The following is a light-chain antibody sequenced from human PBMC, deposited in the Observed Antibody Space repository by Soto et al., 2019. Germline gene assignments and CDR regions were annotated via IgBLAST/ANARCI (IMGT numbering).Light chain of an antibody. Sequence: DIQMTQSPSTLSASIGDRVTITCRASQNISNWLAWYQQKPGKAPKLLIYKASSLEGGVPSRFSGSASGTEFTLPISSLQPDDFAPYYCQHYDGFPWTFGQGTKVEIK. J-gene: IGKJ1*01. CDR1: QNISNW. V-gene: IGKV1-5*03. CDR2: KAS. CDR3: QHYDGFPWT.